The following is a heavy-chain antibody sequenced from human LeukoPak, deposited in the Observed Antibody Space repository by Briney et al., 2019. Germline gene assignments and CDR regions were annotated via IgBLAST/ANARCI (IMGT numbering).Heavy chain of an antibody. CDR2: INSGGSGT. Sequence: GGSLRRSCAASGFAFSSNWMHWVRQTPGKGLVWVSRINSGGSGTSYAASVEGRFTISRDNVKNTLYLQMDSLRAEDTAVYYCATSLGPLTEYWGQGTLVTVSS. CDR3: ATSLGPLTEY. CDR1: GFAFSSNW. D-gene: IGHD7-27*01. V-gene: IGHV3-74*01. J-gene: IGHJ4*02.